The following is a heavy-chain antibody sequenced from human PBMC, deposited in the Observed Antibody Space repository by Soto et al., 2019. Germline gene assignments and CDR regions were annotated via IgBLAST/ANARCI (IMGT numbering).Heavy chain of an antibody. CDR3: TREASAPYYYYGMDA. J-gene: IGHJ6*02. V-gene: IGHV1-18*01. CDR2: INTHNGNT. Sequence: QVQLEQSAPEVKKPGASVKVSCKASGYTFTTYGISWVRQAPGEGLEWLGWINTHNGNTNYAQNPQGRVVMTADTSTNTAYLELRSLRSDDTAIYYCTREASAPYYYYGMDAWGQGTTVTVSS. D-gene: IGHD3-10*01. CDR1: GYTFTTYG.